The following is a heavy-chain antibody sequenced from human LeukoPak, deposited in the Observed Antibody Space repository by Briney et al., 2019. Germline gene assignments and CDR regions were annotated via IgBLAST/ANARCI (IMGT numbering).Heavy chain of an antibody. D-gene: IGHD3-22*01. J-gene: IGHJ3*02. CDR3: ARSVARAYYYDSSGPNAFDI. Sequence: ASVKVSCKASGYTFTSYAMHWVRQAPGQRIEWMGWINAGNGNTKYSQKFQGRVTITRDTSASTAYMELSSLRSEDTAVYYCARSVARAYYYDSSGPNAFDIWGQGTMVTVSS. CDR2: INAGNGNT. V-gene: IGHV1-3*01. CDR1: GYTFTSYA.